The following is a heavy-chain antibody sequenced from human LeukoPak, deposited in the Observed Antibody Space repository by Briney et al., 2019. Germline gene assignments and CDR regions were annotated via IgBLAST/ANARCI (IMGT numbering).Heavy chain of an antibody. V-gene: IGHV1-2*02. CDR2: INPNSGGT. J-gene: IGHJ4*02. CDR3: ASATNYYDSSGYYYGY. Sequence: VASVKVSCKSSGYTFTVYYMHWVRQAPGQGLEWMGWINPNSGGTNYAQKFQGRVTMTRDTSISTAYMELSRLRSDDTAVYYCASATNYYDSSGYYYGYWGQGTLVTVSS. D-gene: IGHD3-22*01. CDR1: GYTFTVYY.